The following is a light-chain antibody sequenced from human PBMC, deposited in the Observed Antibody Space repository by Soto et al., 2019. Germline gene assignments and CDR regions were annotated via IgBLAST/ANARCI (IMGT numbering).Light chain of an antibody. J-gene: IGLJ1*01. CDR2: DVT. V-gene: IGLV2-11*01. CDR1: TTDARDYNY. Sequence: QSALTQPRSVSGSRGQSVTISCTGTTTDARDYNYVSWYQQHPGKAPKLLIYDVTKRPSGVPDRFSGSKSGKTASLTISGLQAEDEADYYCCSCAGGYAFYVFGTGTKVTVL. CDR3: CSCAGGYAFYV.